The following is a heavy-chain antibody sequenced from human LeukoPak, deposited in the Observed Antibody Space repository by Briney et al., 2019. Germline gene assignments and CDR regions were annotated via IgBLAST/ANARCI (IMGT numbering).Heavy chain of an antibody. CDR2: IWDDGRNH. CDR1: GFTFSTYG. D-gene: IGHD2-21*01. CDR3: AKETGPYSAFDY. Sequence: GRSLRLSRAASGFTFSTYGMHSVRQAPGKGLEWLAVIWDDGRNHFYADSVKGRFTVSRANSKNTLSLQMNSLRAEDTAVYYCAKETGPYSAFDYWGQGIVVTVSS. J-gene: IGHJ4*02. V-gene: IGHV3-33*06.